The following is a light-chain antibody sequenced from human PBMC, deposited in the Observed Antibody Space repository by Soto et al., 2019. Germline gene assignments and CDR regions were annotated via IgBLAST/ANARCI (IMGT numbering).Light chain of an antibody. CDR2: DNN. CDR1: NSNIGNNY. CDR3: GTWDSSLSAGV. Sequence: QSVLTQPPSVSAAPGQKVTISCSGNNSNIGNNYVSWYQQLPGTAPKLLIYDNNKRPSGIPDRFSGSKSGTSATLGITGLQTGDEADYYCGTWDSSLSAGVFGGGTKLTV. V-gene: IGLV1-51*01. J-gene: IGLJ3*02.